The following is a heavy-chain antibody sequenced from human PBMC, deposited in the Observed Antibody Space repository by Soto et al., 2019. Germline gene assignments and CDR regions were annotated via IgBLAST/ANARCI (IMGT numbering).Heavy chain of an antibody. CDR3: ARAGAYCSGGSCYSFDY. CDR2: INWNGGST. CDR1: GFTFDDYG. Sequence: EVQLVESGGGVVRPGGSLRLSCAASGFTFDDYGMSWFRQAPGKGLEWVSGINWNGGSTGYADSVKGRFTISRDNAKNSLYLQMNSLRAEDTALYYCARAGAYCSGGSCYSFDYWGQGTLVTVSS. D-gene: IGHD2-15*01. V-gene: IGHV3-20*04. J-gene: IGHJ4*02.